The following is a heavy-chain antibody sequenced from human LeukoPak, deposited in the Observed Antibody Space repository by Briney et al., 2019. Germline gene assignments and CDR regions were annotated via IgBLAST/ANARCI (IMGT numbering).Heavy chain of an antibody. CDR3: ARAVRPEWYFDY. J-gene: IGHJ4*02. V-gene: IGHV3-30*03. CDR2: ISYDGSNK. Sequence: GRSLRLSCAASGFIFSSYGMHWVRQAPGKGLEWVAVISYDGSNKYYADSVKGRFTISRDNSKNTLYLQMNSLRAEDTAVYYCARAVRPEWYFDYWGQGTLVTVSS. CDR1: GFIFSSYG. D-gene: IGHD3-10*01.